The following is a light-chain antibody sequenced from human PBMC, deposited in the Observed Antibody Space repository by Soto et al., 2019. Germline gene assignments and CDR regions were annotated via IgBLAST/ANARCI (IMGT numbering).Light chain of an antibody. J-gene: IGKJ2*01. CDR1: RSFASSY. V-gene: IGKV3-20*01. CDR3: HHYDSSPPYT. Sequence: EIVLTQSPATLYLSPGERATLSCRASRSFASSYLAWYQHKPGQAPRLLIYAASSRATGIPDRFIGSGSGTDFTLTISRLEPDDSAVYYCHHYDSSPPYTFGQGTKREIK. CDR2: AAS.